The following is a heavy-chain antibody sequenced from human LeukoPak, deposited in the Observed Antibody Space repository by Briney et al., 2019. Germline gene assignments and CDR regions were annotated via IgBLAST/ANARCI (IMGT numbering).Heavy chain of an antibody. Sequence: GGSLRLSCAASGFTFSSYAMSWVRQAPGKGLEWVSAISGSGGSTYYADSVKGRFTISRDNSKNTLYLQMNSLRAEDTAVYYCAKAQSHYYYYYGMDVWGQGTTVTVSS. V-gene: IGHV3-23*01. CDR3: AKAQSHYYYYYGMDV. J-gene: IGHJ6*02. CDR2: ISGSGGST. CDR1: GFTFSSYA.